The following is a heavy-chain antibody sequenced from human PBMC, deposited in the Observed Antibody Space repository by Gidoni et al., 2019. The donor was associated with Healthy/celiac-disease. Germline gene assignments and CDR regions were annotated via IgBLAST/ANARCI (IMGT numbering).Heavy chain of an antibody. CDR2: INHSGST. J-gene: IGHJ6*02. V-gene: IGHV4-34*01. D-gene: IGHD2-2*01. CDR3: AGGTNYGMDV. CDR1: GGSFSGYY. Sequence: QVQLQQWGAGLLKPSETLSLTCAVYGGSFSGYYWSWIRQPPGKGLEWIGEINHSGSTNYNPSLKSRVTISVDTSKNQFSLKLSSVTAADTAVYYCAGGTNYGMDVWGQGTTVTVSS.